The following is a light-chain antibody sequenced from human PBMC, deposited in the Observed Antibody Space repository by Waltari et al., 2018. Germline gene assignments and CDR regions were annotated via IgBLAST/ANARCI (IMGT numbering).Light chain of an antibody. Sequence: SSELTQDPAVSVALGQTVRITCQGDSLRKYYATWYQQKPGQAPVLVIFGENKRPSGFPDRFSGSSLGNTASLTITGAQAEDEADYHCTSRDSSGYRHVFGTGTKVTVL. CDR3: TSRDSSGYRHV. CDR1: SLRKYY. CDR2: GEN. V-gene: IGLV3-19*01. J-gene: IGLJ1*01.